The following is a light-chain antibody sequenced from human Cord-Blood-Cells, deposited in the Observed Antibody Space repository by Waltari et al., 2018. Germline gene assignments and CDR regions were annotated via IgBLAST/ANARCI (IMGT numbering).Light chain of an antibody. CDR3: QQSYSTPYT. CDR1: QSISSY. Sequence: DIQMTQSPSSLSASVGDRVTITCRASQSISSYLNWYQQKPGKDPKLLIYAASSLQSGVPSRFSGSGSGTDFTLTISSLQPEDFATDYCQQSYSTPYTFGQGTKLEIK. V-gene: IGKV1-39*01. J-gene: IGKJ2*01. CDR2: AAS.